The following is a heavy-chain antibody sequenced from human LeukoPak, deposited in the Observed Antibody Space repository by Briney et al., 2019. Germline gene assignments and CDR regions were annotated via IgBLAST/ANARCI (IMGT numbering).Heavy chain of an antibody. Sequence: SETLSLTCTVSGYSISSGYYWGWVRQPPGKGLEWIGSIYHSGSTYYNPSLKSRVTISVDTSKNQFSLKLSSVTAADTAVYYCATAPGIAVAGSIDYWGQGTLVTVSS. J-gene: IGHJ4*02. V-gene: IGHV4-38-2*02. D-gene: IGHD6-19*01. CDR2: IYHSGST. CDR3: ATAPGIAVAGSIDY. CDR1: GYSISSGYY.